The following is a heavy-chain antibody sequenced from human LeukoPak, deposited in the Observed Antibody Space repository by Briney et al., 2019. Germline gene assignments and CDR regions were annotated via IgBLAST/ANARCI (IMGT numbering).Heavy chain of an antibody. J-gene: IGHJ5*02. V-gene: IGHV4-34*01. D-gene: IGHD2-2*01. CDR2: INHSGST. Sequence: SETLSLTCAVYGGSFSGYYWSWIRQPPGKGLEWIGEINHSGSTNYNPSLKSRVTISVDTSKNQFSLKLSSVTAADTAVYYCARGYCSSTSCYVPYWFDLWGQGTLVTVSS. CDR1: GGSFSGYY. CDR3: ARGYCSSTSCYVPYWFDL.